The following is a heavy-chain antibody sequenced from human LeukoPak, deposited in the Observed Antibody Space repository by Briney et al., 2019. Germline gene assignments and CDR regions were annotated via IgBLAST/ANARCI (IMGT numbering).Heavy chain of an antibody. CDR3: ARGYEERQLDY. V-gene: IGHV1-8*03. J-gene: IGHJ4*02. CDR2: MNPNSGNT. D-gene: IGHD6-13*01. Sequence: ASVKVSCKAPGYTFTSYDINWVRQATGQGLEWMGWMNPNSGNTGYAQKFQGRVTITRNTSISTAYMELSSLRSEDTAVYYCARGYEERQLDYWGQGTLVTVSS. CDR1: GYTFTSYD.